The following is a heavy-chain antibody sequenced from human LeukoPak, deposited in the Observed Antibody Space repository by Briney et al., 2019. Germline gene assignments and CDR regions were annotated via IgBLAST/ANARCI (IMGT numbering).Heavy chain of an antibody. CDR3: ARADGTNSGTNAFDV. CDR1: GKRFNVYE. D-gene: IGHD4-23*01. J-gene: IGHJ3*01. CDR2: ISTYTGRA. V-gene: IGHV1-18*01. Sequence: GASVKVSCKTSGKRFNVYEILWVRQAPGHGLDYVGWISTYTGRANYAQKFQGRVSMITDTSTSTAYLELTNLTSSDTGLYYCARADGTNSGTNAFDVWGLGTMVTVAS.